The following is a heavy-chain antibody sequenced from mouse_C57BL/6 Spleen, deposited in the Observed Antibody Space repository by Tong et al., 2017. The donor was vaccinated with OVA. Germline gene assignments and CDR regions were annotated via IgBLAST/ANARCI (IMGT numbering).Heavy chain of an antibody. CDR3: ARGGAVVPFAY. CDR1: GFTFSSYA. D-gene: IGHD1-1*01. Sequence: VQLQESGGGLVKPGGSLKLSCAASGFTFSSYAMSWVRQTPEKRLEWVATISSGGSYTYYPDSVKGRFTISRDNAKNTLYLQMSSLRSEDTAMYYCARGGAVVPFAYWGQGTLVTVSA. J-gene: IGHJ3*01. CDR2: ISSGGSYT. V-gene: IGHV5-9-3*01.